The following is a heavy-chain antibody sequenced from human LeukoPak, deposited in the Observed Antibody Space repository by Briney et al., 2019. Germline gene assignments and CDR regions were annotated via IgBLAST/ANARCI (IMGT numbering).Heavy chain of an antibody. Sequence: GESLRISCKGSGYSFTSYWISWGRQMPGKGLEWMGRIDPSDSYTNYSPSFQGHVTISADRSISTSFLWWSSLKASDTAMYYCARPRGYCSSTSCSDFDYWGQGTLVTVSS. J-gene: IGHJ4*02. CDR1: GYSFTSYW. D-gene: IGHD2-2*01. CDR3: ARPRGYCSSTSCSDFDY. CDR2: IDPSDSYT. V-gene: IGHV5-10-1*01.